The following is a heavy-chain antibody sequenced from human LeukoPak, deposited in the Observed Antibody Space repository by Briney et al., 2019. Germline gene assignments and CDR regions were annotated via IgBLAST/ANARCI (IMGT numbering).Heavy chain of an antibody. D-gene: IGHD6-19*01. J-gene: IGHJ4*02. Sequence: SETLSLTCAVSGASIGTYGPSWSWIRQPPGKGLEWIGYIYSTGSTYYNPSLKSRVTISVDKSKNQFSLRLSSVTAADTAVYYCARGVSGWGDFYYWGQGILVTVSS. CDR3: ARGVSGWGDFYY. CDR1: GASIGTYGPS. V-gene: IGHV4-30-2*01. CDR2: IYSTGST.